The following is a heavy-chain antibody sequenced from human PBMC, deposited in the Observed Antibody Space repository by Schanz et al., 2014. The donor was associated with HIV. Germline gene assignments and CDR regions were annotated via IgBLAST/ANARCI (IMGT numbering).Heavy chain of an antibody. CDR1: GYTFTSYY. Sequence: QVQLVQSGAEVKKPGASVKVSCKASGYTFTSYYIHWVRQAPGQGLEWMGWINPNSGGTNLAQKFEGRVTMAIDGSIPTASMELSRLNSDDTAMYFCTRLHYYYDRSGFSFDCWGQGTLVTVSS. CDR2: INPNSGGT. J-gene: IGHJ4*02. CDR3: TRLHYYYDRSGFSFDC. V-gene: IGHV1-2*02. D-gene: IGHD3-22*01.